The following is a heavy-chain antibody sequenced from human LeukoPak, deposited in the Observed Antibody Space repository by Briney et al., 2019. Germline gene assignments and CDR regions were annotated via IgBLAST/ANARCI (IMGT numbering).Heavy chain of an antibody. Sequence: SETLSLTCTVSGGSISSYYWSWIRQPPGKGLEWIGYIYYSGSTNYNPYLKSRVTISVDTSKNPFSLKLSSVTAADTAVYYCARVEGGYHVLDYWGQGTLVTVSP. CDR3: ARVEGGYHVLDY. CDR1: GGSISSYY. V-gene: IGHV4-59*01. CDR2: IYYSGST. D-gene: IGHD2-2*01. J-gene: IGHJ4*02.